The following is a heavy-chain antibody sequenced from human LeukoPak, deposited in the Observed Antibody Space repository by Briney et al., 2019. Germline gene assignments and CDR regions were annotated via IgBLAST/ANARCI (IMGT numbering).Heavy chain of an antibody. V-gene: IGHV4-39*01. Sequence: SETLSLTCTVSGGSISSSSYYWGWIRQPPGKGLEWIGSIYYSGSTYYNPSLKSRVTISVDTSKNQFSLKLSSVTAADTAVYYCARLTTYYYDSSGYYYFDYWGQGTLVTVSS. J-gene: IGHJ4*02. D-gene: IGHD3-22*01. CDR2: IYYSGST. CDR3: ARLTTYYYDSSGYYYFDY. CDR1: GGSISSSSYY.